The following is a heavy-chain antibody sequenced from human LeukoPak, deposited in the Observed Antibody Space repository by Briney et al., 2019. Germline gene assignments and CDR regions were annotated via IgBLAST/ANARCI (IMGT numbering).Heavy chain of an antibody. CDR2: IYSGGAT. J-gene: IGHJ4*02. Sequence: GGSLRLSCAASGFTVRSNYMSWVRLAPGRGLEWVSVIYSGGATFYADSVKGRFTISRDNSKNTLYLQVDSLRAEDTAVYYCARAASEGYFDYWGQGTLVTVSS. CDR3: ARAASEGYFDY. V-gene: IGHV3-53*01. CDR1: GFTVRSNY.